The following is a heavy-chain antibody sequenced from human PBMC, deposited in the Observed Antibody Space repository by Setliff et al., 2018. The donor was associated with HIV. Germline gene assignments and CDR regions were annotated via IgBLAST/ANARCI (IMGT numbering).Heavy chain of an antibody. CDR2: IYPDDSET. J-gene: IGHJ4*02. CDR3: TVDHPDDVQVI. Sequence: PGESLKISCQGSGFNFRTSWIGWVRQMPGKGLEWMGIIYPDDSETRYSPSFQGQVTMSADKSITTAYLQWTSLKASDTAMYYCTVDHPDDVQVIWGQGTLVTVSS. D-gene: IGHD1-1*01. CDR1: GFNFRTSW. V-gene: IGHV5-51*01.